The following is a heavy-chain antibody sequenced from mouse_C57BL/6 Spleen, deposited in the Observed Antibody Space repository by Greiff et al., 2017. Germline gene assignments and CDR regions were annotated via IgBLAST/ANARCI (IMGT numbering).Heavy chain of an antibody. CDR2: IWGVGST. V-gene: IGHV2-6*01. CDR3: ASGRDYGSSSFAY. D-gene: IGHD1-1*01. Sequence: VQLQQSGPGLVAPSQSLSITCTVSGFSLTSYGVDWVRQSPGKGLEWLGVIWGVGSTNYNSALKSRLSISKDNSKSQVFLKMNSLQTDDTAMYYCASGRDYGSSSFAYWGQGTLVTVSA. J-gene: IGHJ3*01. CDR1: GFSLTSYG.